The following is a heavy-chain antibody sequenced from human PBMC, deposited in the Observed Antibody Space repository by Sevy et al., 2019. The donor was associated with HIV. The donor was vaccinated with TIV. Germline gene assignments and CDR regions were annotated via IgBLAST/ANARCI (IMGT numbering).Heavy chain of an antibody. Sequence: ASVKVSCKVSGYTLTELSMHWVRQAPGKGLEWMGGFDPEDGETIYAQKFQGRVTMTEDTSTDTAYMELSSLRSEDTAMYYCATDPYCISTSCYRFPWGQGTLVTVSS. J-gene: IGHJ5*02. CDR2: FDPEDGET. D-gene: IGHD2-2*01. CDR1: GYTLTELS. V-gene: IGHV1-24*01. CDR3: ATDPYCISTSCYRFP.